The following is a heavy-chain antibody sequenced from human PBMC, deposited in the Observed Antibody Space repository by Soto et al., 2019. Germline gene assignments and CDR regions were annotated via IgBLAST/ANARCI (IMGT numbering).Heavy chain of an antibody. CDR2: IYWDDDK. V-gene: IGHV2-5*02. Sequence: QITLKESGPTLVKPTQTLTLTCTFSGFSLSTSGVGVGWIRQPPGKALEWLALIYWDDDKSYSPSLKSRLTITKDTSKNPAVLTMTNMDPVDTATYYCAHKRGYYDFWSGYAPWGQGTLVTVSS. CDR3: AHKRGYYDFWSGYAP. J-gene: IGHJ5*02. D-gene: IGHD3-3*01. CDR1: GFSLSTSGVG.